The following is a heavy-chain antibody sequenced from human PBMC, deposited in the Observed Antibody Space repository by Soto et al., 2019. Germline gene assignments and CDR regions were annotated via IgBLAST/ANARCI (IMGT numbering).Heavy chain of an antibody. CDR1: GFTFSSYG. D-gene: IGHD6-19*01. CDR3: AKHLLAVAGYLHGIDV. CDR2: ISHDGSNK. J-gene: IGHJ6*02. V-gene: IGHV3-30*18. Sequence: QVQLVESGGGVVQPGRSLRLSCAASGFTFSSYGMHWVRQAPGKGLEWVAVISHDGSNKYFADSVKGRFTISRDNSQNSLYQQMNSVRAEDKAVYYCAKHLLAVAGYLHGIDVWGQGTTVTVSS.